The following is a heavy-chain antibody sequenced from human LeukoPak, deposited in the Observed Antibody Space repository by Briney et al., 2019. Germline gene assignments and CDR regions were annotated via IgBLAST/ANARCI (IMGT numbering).Heavy chain of an antibody. V-gene: IGHV3-30*19. CDR1: GFTFSSYG. D-gene: IGHD2-2*01. CDR3: ARDETPRYCSSPSCFSGWGYFPH. J-gene: IGHJ1*01. Sequence: GGSLRLSCAASGFTFSSYGMHWVRQAPGKGPEWVAIISYDGSIKYYADSVKGRFTISRDDSRNILFLQMNSPRAEDTAVYFCARDETPRYCSSPSCFSGWGYFPHWGQGTLVTVSS. CDR2: ISYDGSIK.